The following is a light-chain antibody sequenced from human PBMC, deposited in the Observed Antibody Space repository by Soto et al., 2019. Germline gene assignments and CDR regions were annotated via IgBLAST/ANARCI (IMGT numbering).Light chain of an antibody. CDR2: DVS. V-gene: IGLV2-14*01. CDR1: SSDVGGYNY. Sequence: QSALTQPASVSGSPGQSITISCTGTSSDVGGYNYVSWYQQHPGKAPKLMLYDVSNRPSGVSNGFSGSKSGNTASLTISGIPAEDGGDYYCSSYTSSSTLVFGGGTKLTVL. J-gene: IGLJ2*01. CDR3: SSYTSSSTLV.